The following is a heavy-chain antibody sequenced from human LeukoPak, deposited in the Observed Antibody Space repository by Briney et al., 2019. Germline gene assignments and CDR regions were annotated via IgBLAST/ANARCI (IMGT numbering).Heavy chain of an antibody. Sequence: SETLSLTCTVSSGSISNYYWTWIRQPPGKGLEWIGYVDHTGSTNFNPSLNGRVSISRDTSKNLFSLRLRSVTAADTAVYFCARGRVSPSTWYSTYYYYFYMDVWGEGTTVTVSS. D-gene: IGHD1-1*01. V-gene: IGHV4-59*01. CDR2: VDHTGST. J-gene: IGHJ6*03. CDR3: ARGRVSPSTWYSTYYYYFYMDV. CDR1: SGSISNYY.